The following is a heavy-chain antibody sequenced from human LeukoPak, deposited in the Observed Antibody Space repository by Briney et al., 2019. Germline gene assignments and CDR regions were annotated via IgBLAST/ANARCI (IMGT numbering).Heavy chain of an antibody. V-gene: IGHV3-74*01. D-gene: IGHD6-13*01. J-gene: IGHJ4*02. CDR3: ARDPYSSSWWPY. CDR2: INSDGSST. CDR1: GFTFSSYW. Sequence: GRSLRLSCAASGFTFSSYWMHWVRQAPGKGLVWVSRINSDGSSTSYADSVKGRFTISRDNAKNTLYLQMNSLRAEDTAVYYCARDPYSSSWWPYWGQGTLVTVSS.